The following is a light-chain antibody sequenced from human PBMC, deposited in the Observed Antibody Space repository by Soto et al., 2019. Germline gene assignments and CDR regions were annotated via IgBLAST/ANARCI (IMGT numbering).Light chain of an antibody. CDR3: TSYTSDTTRDVV. V-gene: IGLV2-14*03. CDR2: DVS. Sequence: QSALTQPASVSGSPGQSITISCTGTTSDVGGYHYVSWYQHQPGKAPKLIIFDVSNRPSGVFNRFSGSKSGNTASLTISALQAEDDADYYCTSYTSDTTRDVVFGGGTKLTVL. J-gene: IGLJ2*01. CDR1: TSDVGGYHY.